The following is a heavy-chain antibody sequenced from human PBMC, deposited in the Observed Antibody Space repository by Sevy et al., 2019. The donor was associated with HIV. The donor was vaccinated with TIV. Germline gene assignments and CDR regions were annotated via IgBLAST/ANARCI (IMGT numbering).Heavy chain of an antibody. CDR2: IRNDGSHA. Sequence: GGSLRLSCTASGFTFSNHAMHWVRQGPGKGPEWVAFIRNDGSHAYYANSVKGRFTISRDNSKNTLYLQMNSLRPEDTAVYYCARDRKVLLVVYAIPFDAFDIWGQGTMVTVSS. CDR3: ARDRKVLLVVYAIPFDAFDI. D-gene: IGHD2-8*02. V-gene: IGHV3-30*02. J-gene: IGHJ3*02. CDR1: GFTFSNHA.